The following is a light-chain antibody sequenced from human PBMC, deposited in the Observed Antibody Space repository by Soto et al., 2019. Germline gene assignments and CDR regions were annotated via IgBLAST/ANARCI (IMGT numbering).Light chain of an antibody. CDR3: HQRQSWPRT. CDR1: QSVIGNY. Sequence: EIVLTQSPGTLSLSPGETATLSCRASQSVIGNYLAWYQQKPGQAPRLLFYGASTRAAGSPARFSGSGSGTDFTLTISRLEPEDFAFYYCHQRQSWPRTFGQGTKVDIK. J-gene: IGKJ1*01. CDR2: GAS. V-gene: IGKV3-20*01.